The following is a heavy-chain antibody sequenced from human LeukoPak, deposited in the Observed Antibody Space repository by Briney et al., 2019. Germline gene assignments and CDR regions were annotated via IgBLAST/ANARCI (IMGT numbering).Heavy chain of an antibody. CDR2: IYHSGST. CDR1: GYSISSGYY. D-gene: IGHD6-13*01. CDR3: ARGGIAAADNWFDP. V-gene: IGHV4-38-2*01. Sequence: SETLSLTCAVSGYSISSGYYWGWIRQPPGKGLAWIGSIYHSGSTYYNPSLKSRVTISVDTSKNQFSLKLSSVTAADTAVYYCARGGIAAADNWFDPWGQGTLVTVSS. J-gene: IGHJ5*02.